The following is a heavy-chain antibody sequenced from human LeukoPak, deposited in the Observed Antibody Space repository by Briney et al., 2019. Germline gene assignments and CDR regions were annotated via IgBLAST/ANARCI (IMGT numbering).Heavy chain of an antibody. CDR3: ARGGIAVA. Sequence: SETLSLTCAVYGGSFSGYYWSWVRQPPGKGLEWIGEINHSGSTNYNPSLKSRVTISVDTSKNQFSLKLSSVTAADTAVYYCARGGIAVAWGQGTLVTVS. V-gene: IGHV4-34*01. J-gene: IGHJ5*02. CDR1: GGSFSGYY. D-gene: IGHD6-19*01. CDR2: INHSGST.